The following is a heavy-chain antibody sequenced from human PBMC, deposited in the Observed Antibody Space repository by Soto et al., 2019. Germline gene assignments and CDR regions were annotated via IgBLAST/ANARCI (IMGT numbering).Heavy chain of an antibody. CDR1: VASVTSYY. J-gene: IGHJ5*02. V-gene: IGHV4-4*07. CDR2: IYATGNA. CDR3: VRDVTNSLRDWFDP. Sequence: SETLSLTCTVSVASVTSYYWSWIRQFAGKGLEWIGRIYATGNANYNPSLKSRVMISVDTSKKQFSLKLSSVTAADTAVYYCVRDVTNSLRDWFDPWGQGISVTVSS. D-gene: IGHD1-1*01.